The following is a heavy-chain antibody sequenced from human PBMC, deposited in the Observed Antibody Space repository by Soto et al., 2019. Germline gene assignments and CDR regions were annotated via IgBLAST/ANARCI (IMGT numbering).Heavy chain of an antibody. J-gene: IGHJ4*02. CDR1: GFYFSTYA. D-gene: IGHD2-15*01. CDR2: ITGGGRT. Sequence: EVQLLESGGGLVQPGGSLRLSCAASGFYFSTYAMNWVRQGPGKGLEWVSAITGGGRTSYADSVKGRFTISRDNSKKTRTLQRNSLRSEGTAIFHCALGCSGGSCYWSSDYWGQGTLVIVSS. V-gene: IGHV3-23*01. CDR3: ALGCSGGSCYWSSDY.